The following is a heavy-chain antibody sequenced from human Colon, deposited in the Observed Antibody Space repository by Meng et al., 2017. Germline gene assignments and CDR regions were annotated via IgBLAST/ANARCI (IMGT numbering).Heavy chain of an antibody. CDR3: ARDWGSGTPY. D-gene: IGHD3-10*01. Sequence: VPLQESGPGLVRPSETLSLTCTVSGGSVNNRTYYWTWIRQPPGKGLEWIGYVYYDGTTNYNPFLESRLTMSIDTSKNQFSLKLSSVTAADTAVYYCARDWGSGTPYWGQGTLVTVSS. J-gene: IGHJ4*02. V-gene: IGHV4-61*01. CDR1: GGSVNNRTYY. CDR2: VYYDGTT.